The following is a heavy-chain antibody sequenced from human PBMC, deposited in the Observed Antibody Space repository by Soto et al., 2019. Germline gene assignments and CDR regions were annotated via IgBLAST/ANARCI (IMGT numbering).Heavy chain of an antibody. CDR2: ISANSGNT. CDR1: GFIFNNYA. Sequence: ASVKVSCKAFGFIFNNYAISWVRQAPGQGLEWMGWISANSGNTNYAQKLQGRVTMTTDTSTSTAYMELRSLRSDDTAVYYCATAGNYDSSGRDFWGQGTLVTVSS. J-gene: IGHJ4*02. V-gene: IGHV1-18*04. CDR3: ATAGNYDSSGRDF. D-gene: IGHD3-22*01.